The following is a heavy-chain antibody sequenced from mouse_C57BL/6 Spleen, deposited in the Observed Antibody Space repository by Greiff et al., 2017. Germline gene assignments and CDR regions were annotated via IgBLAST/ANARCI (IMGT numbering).Heavy chain of an antibody. J-gene: IGHJ2*01. CDR3: ARDYYGNYGYFCC. V-gene: IGHV1-69*01. CDR2: IDPSDSYT. CDR1: GYTFTSYW. Sequence: VQLQQPGAELVMPGASVKLSCKASGYTFTSYWMHWVKQRPGQGLEWIGEIDPSDSYTNYNQKFKGKSTLTVDKSSSTAYMQLSSLTSEDSAVYYCARDYYGNYGYFCCWGQGTTLTVSS. D-gene: IGHD2-1*01.